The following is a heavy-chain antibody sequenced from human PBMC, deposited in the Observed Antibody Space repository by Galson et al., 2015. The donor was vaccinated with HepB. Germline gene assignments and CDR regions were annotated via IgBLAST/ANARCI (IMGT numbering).Heavy chain of an antibody. CDR2: ISYDGSNK. J-gene: IGHJ4*02. D-gene: IGHD3-3*01. CDR1: GFTFSSYA. CDR3: ASLGVGFLEWLPLGAIDY. V-gene: IGHV3-30-3*01. Sequence: SLRLSCAASGFTFSSYAMHWVRQAPGKGLEWVAVISYDGSNKYYADSVKGRFTISRDNSKNTLYLQMNSLRAEDTAVYYCASLGVGFLEWLPLGAIDYWGQGTLVTVSS.